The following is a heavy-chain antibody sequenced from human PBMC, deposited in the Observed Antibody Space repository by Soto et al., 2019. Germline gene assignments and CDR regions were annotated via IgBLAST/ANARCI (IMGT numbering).Heavy chain of an antibody. D-gene: IGHD2-15*01. J-gene: IGHJ6*02. CDR1: GYSFMSYW. V-gene: IGHV5-10-1*01. Sequence: PGESLKISCKGSGYSFMSYWISWVRQMPGRGLEWMGRISPSDSNIDYSPSFQGHVTISADMSTSTVYLKWSSLRASDTAIYYCARLGLAATYSYGMDVWGQGTTVTVSS. CDR2: ISPSDSNI. CDR3: ARLGLAATYSYGMDV.